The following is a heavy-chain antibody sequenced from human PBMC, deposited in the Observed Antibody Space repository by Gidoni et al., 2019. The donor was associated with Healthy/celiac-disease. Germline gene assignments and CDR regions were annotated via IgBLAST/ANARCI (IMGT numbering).Heavy chain of an antibody. D-gene: IGHD2-2*01. Sequence: GSTYYNPSLKSRVTISVDTSKNQFSLKLSSVTAADTAVYYCARVGPAANRAVTYYYYMDVWGKGTTVTVSS. V-gene: IGHV4-31*02. CDR2: GST. CDR3: ARVGPAANRAVTYYYYMDV. J-gene: IGHJ6*03.